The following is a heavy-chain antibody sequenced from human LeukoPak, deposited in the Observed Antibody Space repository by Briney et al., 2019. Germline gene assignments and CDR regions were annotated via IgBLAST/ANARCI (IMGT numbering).Heavy chain of an antibody. CDR1: GFTFSNYW. D-gene: IGHD3-10*01. CDR3: ARGGMVRRVMGAFDI. V-gene: IGHV3-7*01. J-gene: IGHJ3*02. Sequence: GGSLRHSCAASGFTFSNYWMSWVRQAPGKGLEWVANIEQDGSEKYYVDSVKGRFTVSRDNAKNSLYLQMNSLRAEDTAVFYCARGGMVRRVMGAFDIWGQGTLVTVSS. CDR2: IEQDGSEK.